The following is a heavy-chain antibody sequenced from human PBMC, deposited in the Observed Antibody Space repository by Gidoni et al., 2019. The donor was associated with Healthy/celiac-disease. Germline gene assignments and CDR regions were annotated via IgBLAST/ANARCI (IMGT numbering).Heavy chain of an antibody. CDR1: GGSISSGDYY. Sequence: QVQLQESGPGLVKPSQTLSLTCTVSGGSISSGDYYWSWIRQPPGKGLAWIGYIFYSGSTYYHPSLKSRVTISVDTSKNQFSLKLSSVTAADTAVYYYARADRAYYDILTGYYIFDYWGQGTLVTVSS. V-gene: IGHV4-30-4*01. CDR2: IFYSGST. J-gene: IGHJ4*02. CDR3: ARADRAYYDILTGYYIFDY. D-gene: IGHD3-9*01.